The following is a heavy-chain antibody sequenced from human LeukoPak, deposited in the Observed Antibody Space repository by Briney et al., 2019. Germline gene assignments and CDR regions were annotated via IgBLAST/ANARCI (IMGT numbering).Heavy chain of an antibody. Sequence: ASVKVSCKASGYTFTSYDINWVRQATGQGLEWMGWMNPNSGNTGYAQKFQGRVTMTRNTSISTAYMELSSLRSEDTAVYYCASGPRAVASRPLGYWGQGTLVTVSS. CDR1: GYTFTSYD. CDR2: MNPNSGNT. V-gene: IGHV1-8*01. CDR3: ASGPRAVASRPLGY. J-gene: IGHJ4*02. D-gene: IGHD6-19*01.